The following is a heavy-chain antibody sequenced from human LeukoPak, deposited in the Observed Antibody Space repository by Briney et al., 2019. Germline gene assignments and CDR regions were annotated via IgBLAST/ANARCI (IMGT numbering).Heavy chain of an antibody. Sequence: GGSLRLSCAASGFTFSSYSMNWVRQAPGKGLEWVSYISSSSSTIYYADSVKGRFTISRDNAKNSLYLQMNSLRAEDTAVYYCAMEYYDISGYAQGWGQGTLVPVSS. V-gene: IGHV3-48*04. CDR2: ISSSSSTI. CDR3: AMEYYDISGYAQG. J-gene: IGHJ4*02. D-gene: IGHD3-22*01. CDR1: GFTFSSYS.